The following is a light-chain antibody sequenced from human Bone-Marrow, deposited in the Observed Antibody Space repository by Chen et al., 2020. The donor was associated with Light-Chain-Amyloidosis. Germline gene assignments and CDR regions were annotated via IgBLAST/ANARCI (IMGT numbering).Light chain of an antibody. Sequence: EIVLTQSPATLSLSPGERATLSCRASQSVSIYLAWYQQKPGQAPRLLIYDASNRATGIPARFSGSGSGTDFTLTISSLEPEDFALYYCQQRNYWPLTFGGVTEVEIK. CDR2: DAS. CDR1: QSVSIY. J-gene: IGKJ4*01. CDR3: QQRNYWPLT. V-gene: IGKV3-11*01.